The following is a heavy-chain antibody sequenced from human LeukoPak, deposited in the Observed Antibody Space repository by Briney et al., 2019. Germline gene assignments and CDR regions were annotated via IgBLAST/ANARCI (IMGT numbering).Heavy chain of an antibody. D-gene: IGHD3-22*01. Sequence: ASVKVSCKTSGYTFTGYYMHWVGQAPGQGVEWMGWIKPNGGGTNYAQTFQDTVTMSRDTSISTAYMDLRRLSSDDTAVYFCARDPLIVVVFPPRLDYWGQGTLVTVPS. CDR2: IKPNGGGT. V-gene: IGHV1-2*02. J-gene: IGHJ4*02. CDR3: ARDPLIVVVFPPRLDY. CDR1: GYTFTGYY.